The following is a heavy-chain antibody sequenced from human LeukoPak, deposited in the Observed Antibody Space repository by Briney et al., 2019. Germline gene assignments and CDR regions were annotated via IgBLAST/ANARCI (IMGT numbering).Heavy chain of an antibody. Sequence: GGSLRLSCAASGFISDDFSMFWVRQVPGKGLEWVSSITWHGRSTAYADSVRGRFTISRDNAKYSLYLQMNSLRLEDTAFYYCTKATTRRVPAATIDSWGQGTLVTVSS. CDR2: ITWHGRST. D-gene: IGHD6-13*01. CDR1: GFISDDFS. CDR3: TKATTRRVPAATIDS. V-gene: IGHV3-9*02. J-gene: IGHJ4*02.